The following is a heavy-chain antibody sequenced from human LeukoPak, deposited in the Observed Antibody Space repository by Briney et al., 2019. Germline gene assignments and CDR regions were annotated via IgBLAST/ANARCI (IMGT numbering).Heavy chain of an antibody. J-gene: IGHJ3*02. CDR3: ARELLRQDAFDI. CDR1: GFTFSSYA. Sequence: GGSLRLSSAASGFTFSSYAMHWVRQAPGKGLEWVAVISYDGSNKYYADSVKGRFTISRDNSKNTLYLQMNSLRAEDTAVYYCARELLRQDAFDIWGQGTMVTVSS. CDR2: ISYDGSNK. V-gene: IGHV3-30*04. D-gene: IGHD1-26*01.